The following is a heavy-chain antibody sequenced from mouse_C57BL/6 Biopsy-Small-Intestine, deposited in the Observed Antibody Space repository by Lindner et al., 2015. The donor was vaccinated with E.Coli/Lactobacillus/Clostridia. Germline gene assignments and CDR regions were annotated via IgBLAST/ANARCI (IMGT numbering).Heavy chain of an antibody. J-gene: IGHJ1*01. V-gene: IGHV1-59*01. CDR3: ARDPSDYGDGYFDL. CDR2: INPRGGST. CDR1: GYTFPNYY. D-gene: IGHD1-1*01. Sequence: SVKVSCKASGYTFPNYYMHWVRQAPGQGLEWMGIINPRGGSTSYAHRFQGRVTMTRDTSTSTVYMELISLKSEDTAVYYCARDPSDYGDGYFDLWGRGTLVTISS.